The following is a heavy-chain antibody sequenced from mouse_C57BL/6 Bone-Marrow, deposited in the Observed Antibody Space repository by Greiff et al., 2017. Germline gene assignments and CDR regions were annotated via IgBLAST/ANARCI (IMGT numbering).Heavy chain of an antibody. CDR2: ISDGGSYT. J-gene: IGHJ1*03. Sequence: EVQVVESGGGLVKPGGSLKLSCAASGFTFSSYAMSWVRQTPEKRLEWVATISDGGSYTYYPDNVKGRFTISRDNAKNNLYLQMSHLKSEDTAMYYSARGHSNRYFDVWGTGTTVTVSS. V-gene: IGHV5-4*01. CDR3: ARGHSNRYFDV. CDR1: GFTFSSYA. D-gene: IGHD2-5*01.